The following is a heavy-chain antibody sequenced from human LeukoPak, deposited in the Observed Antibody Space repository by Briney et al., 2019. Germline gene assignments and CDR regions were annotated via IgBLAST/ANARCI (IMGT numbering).Heavy chain of an antibody. CDR3: ARGRFTRATYYFDY. Sequence: SETLSLTCAVYGGSFSGYYWSWIRQPPGKGLEWIGEINHSGSTNYNPSLKSRVTISVDTSKNQFSLKLSSATAADTAVYYCARGRFTRATYYFDYWGQGILVTVSS. J-gene: IGHJ4*02. V-gene: IGHV4-34*01. CDR1: GGSFSGYY. D-gene: IGHD3-10*01. CDR2: INHSGST.